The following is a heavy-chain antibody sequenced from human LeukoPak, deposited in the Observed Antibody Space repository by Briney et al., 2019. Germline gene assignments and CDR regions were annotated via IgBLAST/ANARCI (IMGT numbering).Heavy chain of an antibody. CDR3: ARSGYNRFDY. V-gene: IGHV3-23*01. CDR2: FSGSGGST. J-gene: IGHJ4*02. D-gene: IGHD5-24*01. Sequence: GGSLRLSCAASGFTFSSYAMSWVRQAPGKGLEWVSAFSGSGGSTYYADSVKGRFTISRDNSKNTLYLQMNSLRAEDTAVYYCARSGYNRFDYWGQGTLVIVSS. CDR1: GFTFSSYA.